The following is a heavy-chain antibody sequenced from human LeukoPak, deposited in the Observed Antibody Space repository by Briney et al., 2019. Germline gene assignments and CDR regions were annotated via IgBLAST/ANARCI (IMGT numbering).Heavy chain of an antibody. V-gene: IGHV4-59*01. D-gene: IGHD3-10*01. CDR3: ARYYGSGSYPIPRFDY. Sequence: SETLSLTCTVSGGSISSYYWSWIRQPPGKGLEWIGYIYYSGSTNYNPSLKSRVTISVDTSKNQFSLKLSSVTAADTAVYYCARYYGSGSYPIPRFDYWGQGTLVTVSS. J-gene: IGHJ4*02. CDR2: IYYSGST. CDR1: GGSISSYY.